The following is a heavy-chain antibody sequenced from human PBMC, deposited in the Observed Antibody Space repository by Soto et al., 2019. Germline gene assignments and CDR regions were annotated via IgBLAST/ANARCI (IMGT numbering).Heavy chain of an antibody. CDR2: IRASGSDT. J-gene: IGHJ6*02. Sequence: EVQLLESGGGLVQPGGSLRLSCAASGFTFSSYTLSWVRQAPGKGLEWVSAIRASGSDTFYADSVKGRFTISRDNSKNTLYLQMNSLRAEDTAIYYCAKRGDYYYYGMNVWGQGTTVTVSS. CDR1: GFTFSSYT. CDR3: AKRGDYYYYGMNV. D-gene: IGHD3-16*01. V-gene: IGHV3-23*01.